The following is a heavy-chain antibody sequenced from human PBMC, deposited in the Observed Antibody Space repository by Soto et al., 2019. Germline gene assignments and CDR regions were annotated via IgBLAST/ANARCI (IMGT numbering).Heavy chain of an antibody. CDR3: ARDKDWAFDY. Sequence: EVQLVESGGGSVQPGGSLRLSCVASGFTFSDYSMVWVRQAPGKGLEWVSYIFVTSTTIYYADSVKGRFTVSRDNTQNSLFLLMNSLRAEDTAIYYCARDKDWAFDYWGQGTLVTVSS. V-gene: IGHV3-48*04. D-gene: IGHD3-9*01. CDR1: GFTFSDYS. CDR2: IFVTSTTI. J-gene: IGHJ4*02.